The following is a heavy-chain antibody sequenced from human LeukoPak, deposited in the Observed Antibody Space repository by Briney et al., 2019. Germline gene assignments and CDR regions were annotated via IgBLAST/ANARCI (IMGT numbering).Heavy chain of an antibody. CDR1: GDSVSSNSAA. CDR2: TYYRFKWYN. J-gene: IGHJ4*02. V-gene: IGHV6-1*01. D-gene: IGHD2-2*01. Sequence: SQTLSLTCAISGDSVSSNSAAWNWIRQSPSRGLEWLGRTYYRFKWYNDYAVSVKSRITINPNTSKNQFSLQLNSVTPEDTAVYYCARAGPAAISFDYWGQGTLVTVSS. CDR3: ARAGPAAISFDY.